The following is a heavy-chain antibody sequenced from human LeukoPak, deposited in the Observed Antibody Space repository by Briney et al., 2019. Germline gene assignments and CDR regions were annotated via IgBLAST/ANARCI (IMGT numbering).Heavy chain of an antibody. Sequence: PSETLSLTCTVSGGSISSYYWSWIRQPPGRGLEWIGYIYYSGSTNYNPSLKSRVTISVDKSKNQFSLKLSSVTAADTAVYYCARAYGSGSYYKVVGYFDYWGQGTLVTVSS. J-gene: IGHJ4*02. D-gene: IGHD3-10*01. V-gene: IGHV4-59*12. CDR3: ARAYGSGSYYKVVGYFDY. CDR1: GGSISSYY. CDR2: IYYSGST.